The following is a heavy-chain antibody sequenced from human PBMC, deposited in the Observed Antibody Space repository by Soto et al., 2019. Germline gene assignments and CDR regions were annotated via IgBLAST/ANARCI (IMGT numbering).Heavy chain of an antibody. J-gene: IGHJ5*02. CDR1: GGSISSSSYY. D-gene: IGHD3-10*01. CDR3: ARAHGSTPPWFDP. CDR2: IYYSGST. V-gene: IGHV4-39*01. Sequence: QLQLQESGPGLVKPSETLSLTCTVSGGSISSSSYYWGWIRQPPGKGLEWIGSIYYSGSTYYNPSLKSRVTISVDTSKNQFSLKLSSVTAADTAVYYCARAHGSTPPWFDPWGQGTLVTVSS.